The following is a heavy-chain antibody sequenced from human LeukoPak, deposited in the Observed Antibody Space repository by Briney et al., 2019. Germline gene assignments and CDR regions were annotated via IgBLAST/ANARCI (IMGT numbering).Heavy chain of an antibody. J-gene: IGHJ4*02. CDR2: IYYSGST. CDR3: ARYGGNFDY. Sequence: SETLSLTCTVSGGSISSYYWSWLRQPPGKGLEWIGYIYYSGSTNYNPSLKSRVTISVDTSKNQFSLKLSSVTAADTAVYYCARYGGNFDYWGQGTLVTVSS. V-gene: IGHV4-59*01. CDR1: GGSISSYY. D-gene: IGHD4-23*01.